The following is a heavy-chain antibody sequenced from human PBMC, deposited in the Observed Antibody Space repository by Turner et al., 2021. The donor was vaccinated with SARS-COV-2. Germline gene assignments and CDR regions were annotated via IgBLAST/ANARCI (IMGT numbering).Heavy chain of an antibody. CDR2: IYYSGCT. CDR1: GGSISSSSYY. J-gene: IGHJ4*02. CDR3: ARHSPELRGDFFDY. D-gene: IGHD1-26*01. V-gene: IGHV4-39*01. Sequence: QLQLQESGPGLVKLSETLSLTCTASGGSISSSSYYWGWIRQPPGKGLEWIGSIYYSGCTYNNSSLKSRVTMSVDTSKNQFSLKLTSVTAADTAVYYCARHSPELRGDFFDYWGQGTLVTVSS.